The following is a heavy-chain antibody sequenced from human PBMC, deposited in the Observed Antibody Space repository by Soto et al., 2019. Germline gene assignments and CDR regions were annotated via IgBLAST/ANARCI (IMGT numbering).Heavy chain of an antibody. CDR2: INPKSGGT. CDR1: GYSFTDYH. Sequence: GASVKVSCKASGYSFTDYHIHWVRQAPGQGLEWLGRINPKSGGTSTAQKFQGWVTMTTDTSISTASMELTRLTSDDTAIYYCARGDSTDCSNGVCSFFYNHNMDVWGQGTTVTVSS. CDR3: ARGDSTDCSNGVCSFFYNHNMDV. D-gene: IGHD2-8*01. V-gene: IGHV1-2*04. J-gene: IGHJ6*02.